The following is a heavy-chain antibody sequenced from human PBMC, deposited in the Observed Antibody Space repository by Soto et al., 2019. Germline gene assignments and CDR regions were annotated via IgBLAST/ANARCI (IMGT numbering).Heavy chain of an antibody. J-gene: IGHJ4*02. CDR1: GGSISSYY. CDR3: ARGDSGLRLGY. Sequence: PSETLSLTCTVSGGSISSYYWSWIRQPPGKGLEWIGYIYYSGSTNYNPSLKSRVTISVDTSKNQFSLKLSSVTAADTAVYYCARGDSGLRLGYWGQGTLVTVSS. CDR2: IYYSGST. D-gene: IGHD3-16*01. V-gene: IGHV4-59*12.